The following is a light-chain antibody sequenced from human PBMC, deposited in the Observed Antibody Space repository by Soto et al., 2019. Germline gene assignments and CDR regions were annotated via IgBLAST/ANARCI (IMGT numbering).Light chain of an antibody. CDR1: QDIRSD. Sequence: AIQMTQSPSSLSASVGDRVTVICRASQDIRSDLGWYQQKPGKAPQLLIYGASRLQSGVPSRFSGSGSGTYFTLTISSLQPEDFATYYCLQDDTYPLTFGGGTRV. CDR3: LQDDTYPLT. CDR2: GAS. V-gene: IGKV1-6*02. J-gene: IGKJ4*01.